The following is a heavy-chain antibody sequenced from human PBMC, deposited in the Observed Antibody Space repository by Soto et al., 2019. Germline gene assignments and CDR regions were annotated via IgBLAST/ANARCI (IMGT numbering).Heavy chain of an antibody. D-gene: IGHD2-15*01. V-gene: IGHV1-2*04. Sequence: ASVKVSCKASGYTFTGYYMHWVRQAPGQGLEWKGWINPNSGGTNYAQKFQGWVTMTRDTSISTAYMELSRLRSDDTAVYYCARALVVVAATPYAFDIWGQGTMVTVSS. CDR2: INPNSGGT. CDR1: GYTFTGYY. CDR3: ARALVVVAATPYAFDI. J-gene: IGHJ3*02.